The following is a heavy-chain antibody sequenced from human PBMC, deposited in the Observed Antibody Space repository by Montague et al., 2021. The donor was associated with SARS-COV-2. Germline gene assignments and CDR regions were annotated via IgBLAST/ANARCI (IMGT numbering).Heavy chain of an antibody. CDR3: AKPPSEADN. V-gene: IGHV3-23*01. D-gene: IGHD1-14*01. J-gene: IGHJ4*02. Sequence: SLRLSCAASGFAFSTYAMSWVRQAPGKGLEWVSSITKSGESTFYADSVKGRFTISRDNSKNTLYLQMNSLRAEDTAVYYCAKPPSEADNWGQGTLVTVSS. CDR2: ITKSGEST. CDR1: GFAFSTYA.